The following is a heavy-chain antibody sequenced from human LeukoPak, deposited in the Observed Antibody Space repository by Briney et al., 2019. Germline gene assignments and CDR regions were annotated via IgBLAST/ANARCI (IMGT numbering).Heavy chain of an antibody. Sequence: SETLSLTCTVSGVSISSSSYYWGWIRQPPGKGLEWIGSIYYSGSTYYNPSLKSRVTISVDTSKNQFSLKLSSVTAADTAVYYCARRSSSWYEVDYWGQGTLVTVSS. CDR3: ARRSSSWYEVDY. D-gene: IGHD6-13*01. CDR2: IYYSGST. J-gene: IGHJ4*02. CDR1: GVSISSSSYY. V-gene: IGHV4-39*01.